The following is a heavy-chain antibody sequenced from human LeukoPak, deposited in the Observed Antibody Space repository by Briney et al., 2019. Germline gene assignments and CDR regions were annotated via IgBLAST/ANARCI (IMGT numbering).Heavy chain of an antibody. D-gene: IGHD3-22*01. CDR1: GYSISSGYY. J-gene: IGHJ3*02. Sequence: PSETLSLTCAVSGYSISSGYYWGWIRQPPGKGLEWIGSIYHSGSTDYNPSLKSRVTISVDRSNNQFSLKLTSVTAADTALYYCARVYDPYYESIRGPFDIWGQGTMVIVSS. CDR2: IYHSGST. V-gene: IGHV4-38-2*01. CDR3: ARVYDPYYESIRGPFDI.